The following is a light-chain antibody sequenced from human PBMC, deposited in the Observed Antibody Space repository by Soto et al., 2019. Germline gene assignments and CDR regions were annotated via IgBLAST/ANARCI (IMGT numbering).Light chain of an antibody. CDR2: GAS. CDR3: QQCGSTPLT. V-gene: IGKV3-20*01. J-gene: IGKJ4*01. CDR1: QSVSSSY. Sequence: EIVLTQSPGTLSLSPGERATLSCRASQSVSSSYLAWYQQKPGQAPRLLIYGASSRDTGLPDRFSGSGSGTDFTLTISRLEPEDFAVYYCQQCGSTPLTFGGGTKVEIK.